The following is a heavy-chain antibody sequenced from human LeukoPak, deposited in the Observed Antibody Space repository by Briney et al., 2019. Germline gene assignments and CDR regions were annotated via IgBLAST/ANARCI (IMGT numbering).Heavy chain of an antibody. CDR2: INHSGST. CDR3: ARVGYDYVWGSYPLDY. Sequence: KTSETLSLTCAVYGGSFSGYYWSWIRQPPGKGLEWIGEINHSGSTNYNPSLKSRVTISVDTSKNQFSLKLSSVTAADTAVYYCARVGYDYVWGSYPLDYWGQGTLVTVSS. D-gene: IGHD3-16*02. V-gene: IGHV4-34*01. CDR1: GGSFSGYY. J-gene: IGHJ4*02.